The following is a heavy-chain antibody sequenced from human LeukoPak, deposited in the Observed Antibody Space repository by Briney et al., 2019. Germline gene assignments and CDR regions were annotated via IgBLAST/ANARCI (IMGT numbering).Heavy chain of an antibody. J-gene: IGHJ4*02. CDR2: IYYSGNT. CDR3: ARGGYCSDGSCQLWY. CDR1: GGSSCSYY. D-gene: IGHD2-15*01. Sequence: SETLSLTCTVSGGSSCSYYWSWIRQPPGKGLEWIGYIYYSGNTNYNPSLKSRVTISVDTSKNQISLKLSSVTAADTAVYYCARGGYCSDGSCQLWYWGQGTLVTVSS. V-gene: IGHV4-59*01.